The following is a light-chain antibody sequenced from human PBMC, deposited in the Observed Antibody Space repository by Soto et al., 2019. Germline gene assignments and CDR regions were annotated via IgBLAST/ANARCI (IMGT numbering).Light chain of an antibody. Sequence: DIVMTQYPLSLPVTPGEPASISCRSIQSLMHSNGYDYLDWYLQKPGQSPQLLIYLGSNRASGLPDRFSGSGSGTDFTLKISRVEAEDVGVYYCMQALHTPYTFGKGTRLEIK. CDR2: LGS. J-gene: IGKJ5*01. CDR3: MQALHTPYT. V-gene: IGKV2-28*01. CDR1: QSLMHSNGYDY.